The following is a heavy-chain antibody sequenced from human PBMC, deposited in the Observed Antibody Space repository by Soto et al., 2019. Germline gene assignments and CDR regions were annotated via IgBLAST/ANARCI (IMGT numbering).Heavy chain of an antibody. J-gene: IGHJ4*02. CDR2: MSGTGGTT. Sequence: EVQLLESGGGLVQPGRSLRLSCAASGFTFSSYAMNWVRQAPGKGLEWVSAMSGTGGTTYYADSVKGRFTISRDNSKNTLYLQMTSRRVEDTAVFYCAKAVFSSGWSPSYFDYWGQGTLVTVSS. CDR1: GFTFSSYA. CDR3: AKAVFSSGWSPSYFDY. D-gene: IGHD6-19*01. V-gene: IGHV3-23*01.